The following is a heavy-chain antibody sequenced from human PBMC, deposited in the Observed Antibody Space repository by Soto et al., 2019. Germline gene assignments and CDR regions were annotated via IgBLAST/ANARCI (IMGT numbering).Heavy chain of an antibody. V-gene: IGHV1-2*02. Sequence: QVQLVQSGAEVKKPGASVKVSCKVSGYSFTGYFMHWVRQAPGQGLEWMGWINPNSGGRNFAQKFQGRVTMTRDTSISTAYMELSGLTSDDPAFHYCARGRQPLRQCNGGSCYSNFDYWGQGTLVTVSS. CDR1: GYSFTGYF. D-gene: IGHD2-15*01. CDR3: ARGRQPLRQCNGGSCYSNFDY. CDR2: INPNSGGR. J-gene: IGHJ4*02.